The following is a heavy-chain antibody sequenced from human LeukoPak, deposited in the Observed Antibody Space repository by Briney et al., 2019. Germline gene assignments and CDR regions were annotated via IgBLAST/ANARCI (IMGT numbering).Heavy chain of an antibody. J-gene: IGHJ4*02. D-gene: IGHD4-17*01. CDR1: EFTFSSYW. CDR3: ARVGARQVLEY. CDR2: IKQDGGEK. V-gene: IGHV3-7*01. Sequence: GSLRLSCAASEFTFSSYWMSWVRQAPGKGLEWVANIKQDGGEKYYLDSVKGRFTVSRDNAKNSLYLQMNSLRAEDTAVYYCARVGARQVLEYWGQGTLVTASS.